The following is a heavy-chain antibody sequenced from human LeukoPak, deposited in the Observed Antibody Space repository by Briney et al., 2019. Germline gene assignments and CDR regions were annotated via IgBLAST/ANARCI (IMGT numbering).Heavy chain of an antibody. CDR1: GFTFSSYW. J-gene: IGHJ4*02. D-gene: IGHD3-22*01. V-gene: IGHV3-33*08. Sequence: GGSLRLSCAASGFTFSSYWMSWVRQAPGKGLEWVAVIWYDGSNKYYADSVKGRFTISRDNSKNTLYLQMNSLRAEDTAVYYCARDRGYYDSSGFLDYWGQGTLVTVSS. CDR3: ARDRGYYDSSGFLDY. CDR2: IWYDGSNK.